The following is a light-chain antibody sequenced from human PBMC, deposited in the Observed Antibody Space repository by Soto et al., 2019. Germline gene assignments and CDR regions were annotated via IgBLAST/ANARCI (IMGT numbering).Light chain of an antibody. CDR1: TGAVTSGHY. CDR2: STT. Sequence: QAVVTQEPSLTVSPGGTVTLTCASSTGAVTSGHYPNWFQQKPGQPPRSLIYSTTYKHSWTPARFSGSLLGGKAALTLSGVQPEDEADYYCLLFYGDGVVFGGGTKVTVL. V-gene: IGLV7-43*01. CDR3: LLFYGDGVV. J-gene: IGLJ2*01.